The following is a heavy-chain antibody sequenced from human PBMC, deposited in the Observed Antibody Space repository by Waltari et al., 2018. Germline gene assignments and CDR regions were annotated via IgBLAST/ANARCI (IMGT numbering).Heavy chain of an antibody. CDR3: ARSFGRKAYGYFDY. D-gene: IGHD3-10*01. CDR2: ISYSGST. Sequence: QVQLQESGPGLVKPSETLSLTCTVSGGSISSYYWSWIRQPPGKGLEWIGYISYSGSTNYNPALKSRVTISVDTSKNQFSLKLSSVTAADTAVYYCARSFGRKAYGYFDYWGQGTLVTVSS. J-gene: IGHJ4*02. V-gene: IGHV4-59*01. CDR1: GGSISSYY.